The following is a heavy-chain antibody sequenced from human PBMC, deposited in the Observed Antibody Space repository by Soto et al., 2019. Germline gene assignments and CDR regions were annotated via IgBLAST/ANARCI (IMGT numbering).Heavy chain of an antibody. Sequence: GGSLRLSCAASGFTFSTYALSWVRQAPGKGLEWVSSISNSGGSTYYADSVKGRFTISRDNSKNTLYLQMNSLRVEDTAVYYCAKGAGSNWFDPWGQGTLVTVSS. CDR1: GFTFSTYA. J-gene: IGHJ5*02. CDR2: ISNSGGST. D-gene: IGHD6-19*01. V-gene: IGHV3-23*01. CDR3: AKGAGSNWFDP.